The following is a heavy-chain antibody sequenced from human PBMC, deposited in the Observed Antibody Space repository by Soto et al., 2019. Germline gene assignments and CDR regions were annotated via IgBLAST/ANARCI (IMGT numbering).Heavy chain of an antibody. CDR1: GGSISSNYL. V-gene: IGHV4-4*02. CDR3: ARDEDGDGYKFFDC. D-gene: IGHD5-12*01. CDR2: ISHSGTT. J-gene: IGHJ4*02. Sequence: SETLSLTCDVSGGSISSNYLWTCVRQPPGKGLEWIGEISHSGTTNYSPSLKSRVTISVDKSKNQFSLKLSSVIAADTAIYYCARDEDGDGYKFFDCWGQVALVTVS.